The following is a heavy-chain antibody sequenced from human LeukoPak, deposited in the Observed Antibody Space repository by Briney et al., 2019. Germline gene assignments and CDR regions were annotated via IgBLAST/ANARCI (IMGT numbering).Heavy chain of an antibody. V-gene: IGHV3-7*02. CDR2: IKQDGSAI. Sequence: QPGGSLRPSCAASGFSFSSYWMSWVRQAPGKGLEWVANIKQDGSAISYVDSVKGRFTTSRDNAKNSLYLQMSSLRAEDTALYYCARSRYGGQGPYYSDHWGQGTLVTVSS. J-gene: IGHJ4*02. D-gene: IGHD1-26*01. CDR3: ARSRYGGQGPYYSDH. CDR1: GFSFSSYW.